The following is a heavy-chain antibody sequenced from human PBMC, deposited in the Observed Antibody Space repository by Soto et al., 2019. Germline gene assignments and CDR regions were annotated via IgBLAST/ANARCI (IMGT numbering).Heavy chain of an antibody. Sequence: QVQLVQSGAEVKKPGSPVKVSCKASGGTFSSYAISWVRQAPGQGLEWMGGIIPIFGTANYAQKFQGRVTITADESTSTAYMELSSLRSEDTAVYYCARGTTVGPSTNYYYYGMDVWGQGTTVTVSS. D-gene: IGHD4-4*01. CDR2: IIPIFGTA. V-gene: IGHV1-69*01. J-gene: IGHJ6*02. CDR1: GGTFSSYA. CDR3: ARGTTVGPSTNYYYYGMDV.